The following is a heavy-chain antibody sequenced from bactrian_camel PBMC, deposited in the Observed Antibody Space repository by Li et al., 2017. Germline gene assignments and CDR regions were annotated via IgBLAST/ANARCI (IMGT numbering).Heavy chain of an antibody. J-gene: IGHJ4*01. D-gene: IGHD6*01. Sequence: VQLVESGGGLVQPGGSLRLSCVASGFTFSSDGMSWVRQAPGKGLEWVSAVDSGGGNTYYTDSVKGRFTISRDNAANMLYLQMTGLKTEDTADYYCATSQRLSWFRGFNFWGRGTQVTVS. CDR1: GFTFSSDG. V-gene: IGHV3S40*01. CDR2: VDSGGGNT. CDR3: ATSQRLSWFRGFNF.